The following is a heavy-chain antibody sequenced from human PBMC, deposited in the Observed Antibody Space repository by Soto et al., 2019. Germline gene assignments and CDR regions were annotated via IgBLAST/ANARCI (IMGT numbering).Heavy chain of an antibody. CDR3: EGDRGAV. V-gene: IGHV1-69*01. Sequence: QVQLVQSGAEAKKPGSSVKGSCKASGVTFSTYTISWVRQAPGQGLEWMGGTIASYGTADYAQNFQGRVTISADESTSTAYLELNILRAEDTAGYYCEGDRGAVWGKVPLVTVSS. CDR1: GVTFSTYT. CDR2: TIASYGTA. D-gene: IGHD3-10*01. J-gene: IGHJ4*02.